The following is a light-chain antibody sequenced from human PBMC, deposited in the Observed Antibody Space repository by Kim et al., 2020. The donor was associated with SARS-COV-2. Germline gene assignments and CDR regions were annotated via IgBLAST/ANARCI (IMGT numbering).Light chain of an antibody. V-gene: IGKV3-11*01. CDR3: QQRTNWPLT. Sequence: LAPGERASPSCRASQSVSSNLAWYQQKAGQAPRLLIYDASNRATGIPARFSGSGSGTDFTLTISSLEPEDFAVYYCQQRTNWPLTFGGGTKVDIK. CDR1: QSVSSN. J-gene: IGKJ4*01. CDR2: DAS.